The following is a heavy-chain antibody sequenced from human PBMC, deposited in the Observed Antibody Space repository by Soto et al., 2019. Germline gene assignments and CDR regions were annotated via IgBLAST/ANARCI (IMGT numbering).Heavy chain of an antibody. CDR2: IDGYSTTT. CDR1: GFTFNNKW. Sequence: EVQLVESGEGLVQPGGSLRLSCTASGFTFNNKWMHWVRQAPGKGLVWVSRIDGYSTTTNYADPVKGRFTISRDNAKNTVFLHVNSLTDEDTAVYYCARGGAMGVDYWGQGTLVTVSS. V-gene: IGHV3-74*01. CDR3: ARGGAMGVDY. J-gene: IGHJ4*02. D-gene: IGHD1-26*01.